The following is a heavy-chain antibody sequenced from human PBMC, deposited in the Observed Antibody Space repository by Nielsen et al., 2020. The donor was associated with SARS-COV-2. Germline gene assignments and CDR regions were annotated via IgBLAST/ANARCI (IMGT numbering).Heavy chain of an antibody. CDR2: IYSGGST. J-gene: IGHJ6*02. D-gene: IGHD6-19*01. V-gene: IGHV3-53*05. Sequence: GESLKISCAASGFTVSSNYMSWVRQAPGKGLEWVSVIYSGGSTYYADPVKGRFTISRDNSKNTLYLQMNSLRAEDTAVYYCAKGSTSGWSYYYYYGMDVWGQGTTVTVSS. CDR1: GFTVSSNY. CDR3: AKGSTSGWSYYYYYGMDV.